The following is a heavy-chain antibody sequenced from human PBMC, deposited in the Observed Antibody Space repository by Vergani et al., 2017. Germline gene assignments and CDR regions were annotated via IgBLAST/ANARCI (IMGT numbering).Heavy chain of an antibody. D-gene: IGHD3-22*01. CDR1: GGSISSYY. CDR2: IYYSGST. V-gene: IGHV4-59*04. J-gene: IGHJ4*02. Sequence: QVQLQESGPGLVKPSETLSLTCTVSGGSISSYYWSWIRQPPGKGLEWIGYIYYSGSTYYNPSLKSRVTISVDTSKNQFSLKLSSVTAADTAVYYCARQTEGNYDSSGYPFEFDYWGQGTLVTVSS. CDR3: ARQTEGNYDSSGYPFEFDY.